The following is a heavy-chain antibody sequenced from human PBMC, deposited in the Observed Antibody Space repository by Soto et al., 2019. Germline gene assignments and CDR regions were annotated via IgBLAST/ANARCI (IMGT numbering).Heavy chain of an antibody. D-gene: IGHD3-9*01. CDR1: GFTFNTYA. Sequence: GGSLRLSCAASGFTFNTYAMTWVRQTPGKGLEWVSFITTRGARTYYADPVRGRFTISTDSSRNTLYLQMNSLRPDDTAVYFCARYRSDGSASFDSWGQGTRVTVSS. CDR3: ARYRSDGSASFDS. J-gene: IGHJ4*02. V-gene: IGHV3-23*01. CDR2: ITTRGART.